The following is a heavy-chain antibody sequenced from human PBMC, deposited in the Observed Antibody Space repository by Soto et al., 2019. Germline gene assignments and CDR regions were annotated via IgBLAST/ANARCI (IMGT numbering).Heavy chain of an antibody. CDR3: ARALNRGTTPALDY. Sequence: SETLSLTCTVSGGSISSYYWSWIRQPPGKGLEWIGYIYYSGSTNYNPSLKSRVTISVDTSKNQFSLKLSSVTAADTAVYYCARALNRGTTPALDYWGQGTLVTVSS. J-gene: IGHJ4*02. D-gene: IGHD1-7*01. CDR1: GGSISSYY. CDR2: IYYSGST. V-gene: IGHV4-59*01.